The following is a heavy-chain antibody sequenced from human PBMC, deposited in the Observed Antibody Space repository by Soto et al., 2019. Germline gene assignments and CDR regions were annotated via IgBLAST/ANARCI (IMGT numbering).Heavy chain of an antibody. Sequence: QVQLVQSGAEVKKPGASVKVSCKASGYTFTSYGISWVRQAPGQGPEWTGRISTYNGNTNYVQKLQGRVTMTTDTSTNTAYMELRSLRYDDTAVYYCARDPGYSTTWHQAFDIWGQGTMVTVSS. J-gene: IGHJ3*02. CDR2: ISTYNGNT. V-gene: IGHV1-18*01. D-gene: IGHD6-13*01. CDR3: ARDPGYSTTWHQAFDI. CDR1: GYTFTSYG.